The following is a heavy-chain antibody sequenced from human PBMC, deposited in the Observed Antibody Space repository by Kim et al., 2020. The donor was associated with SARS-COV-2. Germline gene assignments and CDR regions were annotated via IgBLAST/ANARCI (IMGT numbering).Heavy chain of an antibody. CDR2: IVSQSHRGTT. Sequence: GGSLRLSCAASGFIFSNAWMSWVRQAPGKGLEWIGRIVSQSHRGTTDYAAAVKGRFTISRDDSKDTVYLEMTGLKIEDTDVYYCTDPYLENDCWGQGTLVTVSS. V-gene: IGHV3-15*04. D-gene: IGHD3-16*01. CDR3: TDPYLENDC. CDR1: GFIFSNAW. J-gene: IGHJ4*02.